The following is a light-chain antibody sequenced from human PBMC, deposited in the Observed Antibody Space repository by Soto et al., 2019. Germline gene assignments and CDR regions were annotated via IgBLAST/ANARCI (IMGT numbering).Light chain of an antibody. CDR3: QQYNNWPQT. J-gene: IGKJ1*01. V-gene: IGKV3-15*01. Sequence: ETMMTQSPDTLSVSLGERATLSCRASQSLRSSLAWYQQKPGQAPRLLIYAASTRATGIPARFSGSGSGTDFTLTISGLQSEDFAVYYCQQYNNWPQTFGQGTKV. CDR2: AAS. CDR1: QSLRSS.